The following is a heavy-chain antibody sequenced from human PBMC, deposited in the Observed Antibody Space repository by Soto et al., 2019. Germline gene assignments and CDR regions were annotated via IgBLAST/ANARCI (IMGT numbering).Heavy chain of an antibody. J-gene: IGHJ4*02. Sequence: EVQLVESGGDLVKPGGSLRLSCAASGFTFSNAWMHWVRQAPGKGLEWVGRIKSKTDGGTTDYAATVKGRFTISRDDSKNTLYLQMNSLKTEDTAVYYCTTGLGATDFDYWGQGTLVTVSS. V-gene: IGHV3-15*07. CDR3: TTGLGATDFDY. D-gene: IGHD1-26*01. CDR1: GFTFSNAW. CDR2: IKSKTDGGTT.